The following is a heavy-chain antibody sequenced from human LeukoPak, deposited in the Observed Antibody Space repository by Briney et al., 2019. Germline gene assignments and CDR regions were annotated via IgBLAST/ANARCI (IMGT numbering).Heavy chain of an antibody. CDR3: ARDPVIAAAGTTYDY. V-gene: IGHV1-2*06. D-gene: IGHD6-13*01. CDR1: VCTFTGYY. CDR2: IYLKSGGT. Sequence: ASVKVSCLSCVCTFTGYYMHWVRPAPGQGLEWMGRIYLKSGGTKYAQKFQGRVTMTRDTSIRTAYMELSRIRSDDTAVYYCARDPVIAAAGTTYDYWGQGTLVTVSS. J-gene: IGHJ4*02.